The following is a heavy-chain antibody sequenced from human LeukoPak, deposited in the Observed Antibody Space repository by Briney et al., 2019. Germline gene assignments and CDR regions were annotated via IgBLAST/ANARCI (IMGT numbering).Heavy chain of an antibody. Sequence: GGSLRLSCAASGFTFGSYWMNWVRQAPGKGLVWVSRIASDGSSTTYADSVKGRFTISRDNSKNTLYLQMNSLRAEDTAVYYCARDTNDFWSGYYTGPGDYWGQGTLVTVSS. D-gene: IGHD3-3*01. CDR1: GFTFGSYW. J-gene: IGHJ4*02. V-gene: IGHV3-74*01. CDR2: IASDGSST. CDR3: ARDTNDFWSGYYTGPGDY.